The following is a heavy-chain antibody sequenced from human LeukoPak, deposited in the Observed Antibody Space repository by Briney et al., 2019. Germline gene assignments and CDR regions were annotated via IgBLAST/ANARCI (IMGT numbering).Heavy chain of an antibody. V-gene: IGHV4-30-4*08. CDR2: IYDSGST. Sequence: PSQTLSLTCTVSGGSISSGDYYWSWIRQPPGKGLEWIGYIYDSGSTFHYNPSLKSRVNISVDTSENQLSLRLSSVTAVDTAVYYCASTNCGSVSCHGANWFNPWGQGTLVTVSS. D-gene: IGHD2-2*01. J-gene: IGHJ5*02. CDR3: ASTNCGSVSCHGANWFNP. CDR1: GGSISSGDYY.